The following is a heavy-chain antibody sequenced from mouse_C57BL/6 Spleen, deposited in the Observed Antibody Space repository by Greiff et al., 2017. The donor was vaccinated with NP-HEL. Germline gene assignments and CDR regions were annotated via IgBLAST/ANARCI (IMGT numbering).Heavy chain of an antibody. D-gene: IGHD1-1*01. CDR1: GYTFTDYN. Sequence: EVQLQQSGPELVKPGASVKIPCKASGYTFTDYNMDWVKQSHGKSLEWIGDINPNNGGTIYNQKFKGKATLTVDKSSSTAYMELRSLTSEDTAVYYCARRYYYGSRGYFDVWGTGTTVTVSS. CDR2: INPNNGGT. CDR3: ARRYYYGSRGYFDV. V-gene: IGHV1-18*01. J-gene: IGHJ1*03.